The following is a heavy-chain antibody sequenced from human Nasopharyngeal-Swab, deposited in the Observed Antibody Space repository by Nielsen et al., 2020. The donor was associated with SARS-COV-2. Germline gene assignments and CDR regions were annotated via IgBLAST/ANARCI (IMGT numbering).Heavy chain of an antibody. V-gene: IGHV1-3*01. D-gene: IGHD6-19*01. CDR3: ARDSKYGSGWYDLRRRESDAFDI. J-gene: IGHJ3*02. CDR2: INGGNGNT. Sequence: WVRQAPGQRLEWMGWINGGNGNTKYSQKFQGRVTMTRDTSANTAYMELSSLRSEDAAVYYCARDSKYGSGWYDLRRRESDAFDIWGQGTTVTVSS.